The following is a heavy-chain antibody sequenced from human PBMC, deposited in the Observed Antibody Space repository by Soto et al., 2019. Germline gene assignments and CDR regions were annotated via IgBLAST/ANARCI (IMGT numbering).Heavy chain of an antibody. CDR1: GFTFSSYA. CDR3: AKDLYSGSKYYYYYYGMDV. CDR2: ISGSGGST. Sequence: GGSLRLSCAASGFTFSSYAMSWVRQAPGQGLEWVSAISGSGGSTYYADSVKGRFTISRDNSKNTLYLQMNSLRAEDTAVHYCAKDLYSGSKYYYYYYGMDVWGQGTTVTVSS. D-gene: IGHD1-26*01. V-gene: IGHV3-23*01. J-gene: IGHJ6*02.